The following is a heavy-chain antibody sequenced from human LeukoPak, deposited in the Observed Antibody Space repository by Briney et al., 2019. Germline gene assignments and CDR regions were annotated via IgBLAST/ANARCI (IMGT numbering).Heavy chain of an antibody. CDR1: GFTFSSYS. CDR2: ISSSRYI. J-gene: IGHJ4*02. Sequence: GGSLRLSCAASGFTFSSYSMNWVRQAPGKGLEWVSSISSSRYIYYADSVKGRFTISRDNAKNSLYLQMNSLRAEDTAVYYCARGDYYDSSGYSADWGQGTLVTVSS. V-gene: IGHV3-21*01. CDR3: ARGDYYDSSGYSAD. D-gene: IGHD3-22*01.